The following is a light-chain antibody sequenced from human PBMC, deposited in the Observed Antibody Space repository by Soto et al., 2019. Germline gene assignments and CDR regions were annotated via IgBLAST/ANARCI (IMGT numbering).Light chain of an antibody. CDR1: SSDVGGYNY. CDR3: CSYTSSITFV. V-gene: IGLV2-14*01. J-gene: IGLJ1*01. CDR2: DGN. Sequence: QSVLTQPASVSWSPGQSITISCTGTSSDVGGYNYVSWYQQQPGKAHKLMNYDGNNRPSGVSKRFSGSKSGKTASLTFSGLQVEDEADYYCCSYTSSITFVFGTGTKVTVL.